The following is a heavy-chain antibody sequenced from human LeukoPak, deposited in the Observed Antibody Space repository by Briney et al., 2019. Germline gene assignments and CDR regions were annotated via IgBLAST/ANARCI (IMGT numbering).Heavy chain of an antibody. CDR2: IYDSGST. CDR3: ARGWAPRGQKSCFDY. CDR1: GGSISRYY. J-gene: IGHJ4*02. V-gene: IGHV4-59*12. Sequence: SETLSLTCTVSGGSISRYYWSWIRQPPGKGLEWIGYIYDSGSTNYNPSLKSRVTISVDTSKNQFSLKLSSVTAADTAVYYCARGWAPRGQKSCFDYWGRGTLVTVSS. D-gene: IGHD1-26*01.